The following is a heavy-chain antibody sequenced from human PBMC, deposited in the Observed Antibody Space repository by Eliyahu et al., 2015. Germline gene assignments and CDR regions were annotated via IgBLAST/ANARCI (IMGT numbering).Heavy chain of an antibody. Sequence: QVQLQQWGAGLXKPSETLSLTCXVYGGSFSGXYWXWIRQPPGKGLEWIGEINHSGSTNYNPSLKSRVTISVDTSKNQFSLKLSSVTAADTAVYYCARVSRGGEDPAGYYYYYYMDVWGKGTTVTVSS. J-gene: IGHJ6*03. CDR3: ARVSRGGEDPAGYYYYYYMDV. CDR1: GGSFSGXY. D-gene: IGHD3-10*01. V-gene: IGHV4-34*01. CDR2: INHSGST.